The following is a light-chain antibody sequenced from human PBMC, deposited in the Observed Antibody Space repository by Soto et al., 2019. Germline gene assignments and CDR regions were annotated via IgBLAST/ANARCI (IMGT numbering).Light chain of an antibody. J-gene: IGKJ4*01. CDR2: DAS. V-gene: IGKV3-11*01. Sequence: EIVLTQSPATLSWSPGERATLSCRASQSVSSYLAWYQQNPGQAPRLLIYDASNWATGIPARFSGSGSGTDFTLTISSLEPEDFAVYYCQQRRNWTLTFGGGNKVEI. CDR3: QQRRNWTLT. CDR1: QSVSSY.